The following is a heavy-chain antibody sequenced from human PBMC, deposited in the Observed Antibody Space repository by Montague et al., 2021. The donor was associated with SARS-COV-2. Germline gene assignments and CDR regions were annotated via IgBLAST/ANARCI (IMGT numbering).Heavy chain of an antibody. J-gene: IGHJ4*02. V-gene: IGHV4-59*11. D-gene: IGHD5-24*01. Sequence: SETLSLTCAVSGGSISGHYWTWIRQPPEKGLEWIGHIYSGGSAYYNPSLKSRVTLSVGPSKNQFSLKLSSVAAADTAKYYCARGGFSVVLATSNYFDSWGQGTLVTVSS. CDR3: ARGGFSVVLATSNYFDS. CDR2: IYSGGSA. CDR1: GGSISGHY.